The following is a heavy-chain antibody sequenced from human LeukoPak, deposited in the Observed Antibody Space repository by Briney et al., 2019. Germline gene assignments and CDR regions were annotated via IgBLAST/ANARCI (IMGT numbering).Heavy chain of an antibody. V-gene: IGHV4-59*01. D-gene: IGHD5-18*01. CDR2: IYYSGST. CDR3: ARGDARGYGYGYFHFDY. J-gene: IGHJ4*01. Sequence: GSLRLSCAASGFTFSSYSMNWVRQAPGKGLEWIGYIYYSGSTNYNPSPKSRVTISVDTSNNQFSLKLSSVTAADTAVYYCARGDARGYGYGYFHFDYWGHGTLVTVSS. CDR1: GFTFSSYS.